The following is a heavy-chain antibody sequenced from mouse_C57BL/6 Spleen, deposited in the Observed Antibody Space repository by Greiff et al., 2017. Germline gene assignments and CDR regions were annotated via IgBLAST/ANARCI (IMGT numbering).Heavy chain of an antibody. Sequence: EVQLVESGGGLVQPGGSLSLSCAASGFTFTDYYMSWVRQPPGKALEWLGFIRNKANGYTTEYSASVKGRFTISIDNSQSILYLQMNALRAEDSATYYCARYMHSLYYYAMDYWGQGTSVTVSS. J-gene: IGHJ4*01. D-gene: IGHD6-5*01. V-gene: IGHV7-3*01. CDR2: IRNKANGYTT. CDR1: GFTFTDYY. CDR3: ARYMHSLYYYAMDY.